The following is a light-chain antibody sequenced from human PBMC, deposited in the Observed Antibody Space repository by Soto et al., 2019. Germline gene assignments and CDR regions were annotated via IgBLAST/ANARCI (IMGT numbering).Light chain of an antibody. J-gene: IGKJ4*01. CDR1: QSVLYTPNNKNY. Sequence: DIVMTQSPDSLAVSLGERATINCKSSQSVLYTPNNKNYLAWYQRKPGQPPKLLIYWASTRESGVPDRFSGSGSGTDFTLTISSLQAEDVAVYYCQQYDALPLTFGGGTKVEIK. CDR3: QQYDALPLT. V-gene: IGKV4-1*01. CDR2: WAS.